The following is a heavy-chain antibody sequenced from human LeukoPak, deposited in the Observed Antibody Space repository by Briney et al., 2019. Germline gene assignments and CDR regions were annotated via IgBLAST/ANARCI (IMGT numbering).Heavy chain of an antibody. CDR2: IYYSGST. J-gene: IGHJ4*02. D-gene: IGHD3-3*01. Sequence: SETLSLTCTVSGGSISSSSYYWGWIRQPPGKGLEWIGGIYYSGSTYYNPSLKSRVTISVDTSKNQFSLKLSSVIAADTAVYYCEQQGRFGVVITFDYWGQGTLVTVSS. CDR3: EQQGRFGVVITFDY. CDR1: GGSISSSSYY. V-gene: IGHV4-39*01.